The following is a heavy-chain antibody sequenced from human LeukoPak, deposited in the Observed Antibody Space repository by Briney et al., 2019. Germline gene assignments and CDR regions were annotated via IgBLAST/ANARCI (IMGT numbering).Heavy chain of an antibody. D-gene: IGHD3-22*01. Sequence: SVKVSCKASGGTFSSYAISWVRQAPGQGLEWMGRIIPIFGTANYAQKFQGRVTITTDESTSTAYMELSSLRPEDTAVYYCAREGLKSYYDSSGYYTYFDYWGQGTLVTVSS. V-gene: IGHV1-69*05. CDR2: IIPIFGTA. CDR1: GGTFSSYA. J-gene: IGHJ4*02. CDR3: AREGLKSYYDSSGYYTYFDY.